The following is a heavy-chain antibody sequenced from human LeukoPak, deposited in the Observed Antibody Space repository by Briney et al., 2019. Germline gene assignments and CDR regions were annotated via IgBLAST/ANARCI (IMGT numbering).Heavy chain of an antibody. CDR2: INPSGGGT. Sequence: ASVNVSCKAPGYTFNKYYIHWVRQAPAKGLEWVGIINPSGGGTSYAQKFQDRITMTRDTSTSTVYMELSSLRSEDTAVYYCASEPHSSGLFDYWGQGTLVTVSS. D-gene: IGHD6-25*01. CDR3: ASEPHSSGLFDY. CDR1: GYTFNKYY. J-gene: IGHJ4*02. V-gene: IGHV1-46*02.